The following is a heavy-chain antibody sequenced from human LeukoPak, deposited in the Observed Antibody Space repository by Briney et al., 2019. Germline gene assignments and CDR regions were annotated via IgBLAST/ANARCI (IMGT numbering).Heavy chain of an antibody. CDR2: IYSGGST. Sequence: QTGGSLRLSCAASGFTFSSYAMSWVRQAPGKGLEWVSVIYSGGSTYYADSVKGRFTISRDNSKNTLYLQMNSLRAEDTAVYYCARDFRYYGSGSHEAYYYGMDVWGQGTTVTVSS. D-gene: IGHD3-10*01. CDR3: ARDFRYYGSGSHEAYYYGMDV. CDR1: GFTFSSYA. V-gene: IGHV3-66*01. J-gene: IGHJ6*02.